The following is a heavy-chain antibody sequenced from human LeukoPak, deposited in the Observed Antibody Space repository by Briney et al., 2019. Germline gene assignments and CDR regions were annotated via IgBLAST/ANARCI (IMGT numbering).Heavy chain of an antibody. D-gene: IGHD6-19*01. J-gene: IGHJ5*02. Sequence: GGSLGLSCAASGFTFSSYAMSWVRQAPGKGLEWVSAISGSGGSTYYADSVKGRFTISRDNSKNTLYLQMNSLRAEDTAVYYCAKYPGIAVAAGGVHNWFDPWGQGTLVTVSS. CDR3: AKYPGIAVAAGGVHNWFDP. CDR2: ISGSGGST. V-gene: IGHV3-23*01. CDR1: GFTFSSYA.